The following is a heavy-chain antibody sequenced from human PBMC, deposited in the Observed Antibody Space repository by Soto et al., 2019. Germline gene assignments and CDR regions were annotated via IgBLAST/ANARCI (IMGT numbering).Heavy chain of an antibody. Sequence: QLQLQESGPGLVKPSETLSLTCTVSGGSMSSSGNYHWGWIRQPPGKGLEWIGSIHYHGNSYYNPSVNNRVTMSVDTSNNQFSLQLRSVTAADTAVYYRARHEPYSSRRVGSCFDPWGQGTLVSVSS. J-gene: IGHJ5*02. CDR3: ARHEPYSSRRVGSCFDP. D-gene: IGHD6-13*01. CDR1: GGSMSSSGNY. CDR2: IHYHGNS. V-gene: IGHV4-39*01.